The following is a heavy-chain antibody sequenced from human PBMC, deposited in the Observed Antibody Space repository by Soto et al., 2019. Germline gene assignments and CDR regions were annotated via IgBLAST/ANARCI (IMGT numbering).Heavy chain of an antibody. Sequence: EVQLVESGGGLVQPGGSLTLSCAACGFTFSNYWMHWVRQAPGKGLVWVSRINSGGSSTSYADSVKGRFTISRDNARNTLYVQMNSLRVEDTAVYYCARAGDRGYEPDDWGQGTLVTVSS. V-gene: IGHV3-74*01. D-gene: IGHD5-12*01. CDR1: GFTFSNYW. CDR3: ARAGDRGYEPDD. J-gene: IGHJ4*02. CDR2: INSGGSST.